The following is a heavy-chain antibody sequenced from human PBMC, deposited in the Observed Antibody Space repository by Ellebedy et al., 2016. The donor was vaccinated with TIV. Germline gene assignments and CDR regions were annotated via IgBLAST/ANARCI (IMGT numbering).Heavy chain of an antibody. CDR2: INHSGST. Sequence: SETLSLXXAVYGGSFSGYYWSWIRQPPGKGLEWIGEINHSGSTNYNPSLKSRVTISVDTSKNQFSLKLSSVTAADTAVYYCARRGYSSSYFDYWGQGTLVTVSS. D-gene: IGHD6-13*01. J-gene: IGHJ4*02. V-gene: IGHV4-34*01. CDR1: GGSFSGYY. CDR3: ARRGYSSSYFDY.